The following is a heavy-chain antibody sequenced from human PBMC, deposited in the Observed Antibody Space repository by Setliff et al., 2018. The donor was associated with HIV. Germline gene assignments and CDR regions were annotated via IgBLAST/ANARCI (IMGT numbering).Heavy chain of an antibody. V-gene: IGHV4-38-2*01. D-gene: IGHD5-12*01. J-gene: IGHJ6*03. CDR1: GYSISSGYY. CDR2: IYHSGTT. CDR3: ARGHDNKYYYFYYMDV. Sequence: SETLSLTCAVSGYSISSGYYWGWIRQTPGKGLEWIGSIYHSGTTYYNPSLRSRDTISVDTSKNQFSLKLSSVTAADTAVYYCARGHDNKYYYFYYMDVWGKGTTVTVSS.